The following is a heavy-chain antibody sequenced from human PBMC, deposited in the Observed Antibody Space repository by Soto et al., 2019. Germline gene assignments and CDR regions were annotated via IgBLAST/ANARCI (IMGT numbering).Heavy chain of an antibody. D-gene: IGHD3-22*01. CDR3: AKAADDSSGYFYFQH. Sequence: TGGSLRLSCAASGFTFSSYAMSWVRQAPGKGLEWVSAISGSGGSTYYADSVKGRFTISRDNSKNTLYLQMNSLRAEDTAVYYCAKAADDSSGYFYFQHWGQGTLVTVSS. CDR1: GFTFSSYA. V-gene: IGHV3-23*01. CDR2: ISGSGGST. J-gene: IGHJ1*01.